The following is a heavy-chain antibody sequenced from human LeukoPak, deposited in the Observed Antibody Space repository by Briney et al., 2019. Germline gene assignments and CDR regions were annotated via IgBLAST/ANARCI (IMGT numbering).Heavy chain of an antibody. Sequence: GGSLRLSCAASGFTVSSNYMSWVRQAPGKGLEWVSAISGSGGSTYYADSVKGRFTISRDNSKNTLYLQMNSLRAEDTAVYYCAKSTSSSSAAYYYYGMDVWGQGTTITVSS. CDR3: AKSTSSSSAAYYYYGMDV. CDR1: GFTVSSNY. D-gene: IGHD6-6*01. CDR2: ISGSGGST. V-gene: IGHV3-23*01. J-gene: IGHJ6*02.